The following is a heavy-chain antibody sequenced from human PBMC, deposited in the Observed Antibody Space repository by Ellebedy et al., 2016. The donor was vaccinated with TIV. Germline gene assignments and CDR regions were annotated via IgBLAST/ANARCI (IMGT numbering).Heavy chain of an antibody. CDR3: AKGSSSGFNYDRVGFQY. J-gene: IGHJ4*02. Sequence: GESLKISCAASGFTFSNFAMHWVRQAPGKGLEWLSVISGGGDNTYNADSVKGRFTITRDNSKNTLFLQMNRLRTEETAVYYCAKGSSSGFNYDRVGFQYWGQGTLVTVSS. V-gene: IGHV3-23*01. CDR1: GFTFSNFA. D-gene: IGHD3-22*01. CDR2: ISGGGDNT.